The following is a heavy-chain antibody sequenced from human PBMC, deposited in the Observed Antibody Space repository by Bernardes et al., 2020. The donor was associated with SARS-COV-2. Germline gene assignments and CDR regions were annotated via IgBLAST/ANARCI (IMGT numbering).Heavy chain of an antibody. Sequence: SETLSLTCTVSGGSISSSGYYWGWLRQPPGKGLEWIWSFYSGGNTYYNPSLQSRLSKSIDTSKNQFSLRLSSVTAADTAVYYCAGSSCGADCYIGGLRSWDYGMDVWGQGTTVTVSS. V-gene: IGHV4-39*01. CDR3: AGSSCGADCYIGGLRSWDYGMDV. D-gene: IGHD2-21*02. J-gene: IGHJ6*02. CDR2: FYSGGNT. CDR1: GGSISSSGYY.